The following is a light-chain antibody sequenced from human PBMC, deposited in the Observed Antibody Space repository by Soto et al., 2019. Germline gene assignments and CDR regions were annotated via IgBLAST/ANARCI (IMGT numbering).Light chain of an antibody. CDR3: HQYNKWPRT. CDR1: QSVGSD. CDR2: DAS. V-gene: IGKV3-15*01. J-gene: IGKJ1*01. Sequence: DIVLTQSPGTLSLSPGERATLSCRTSQSVGSDLAWYRQKPGQAPSLLVYDASTRATGVPARISGSGSGTEFTLTITSLQSEDFAVYFCHQYNKWPRTFGRGTKVDIK.